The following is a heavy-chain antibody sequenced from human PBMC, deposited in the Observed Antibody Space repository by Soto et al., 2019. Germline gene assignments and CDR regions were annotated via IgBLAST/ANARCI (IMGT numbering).Heavy chain of an antibody. CDR3: ARDEYYDSSGYYQGRIGWFDP. CDR1: GFTFSSYS. CDR2: ISSSSSYI. J-gene: IGHJ5*02. V-gene: IGHV3-21*01. D-gene: IGHD3-22*01. Sequence: EVQLVESGGGLVKPGGSLRLSCAASGFTFSSYSMNRVRQAPGKGLEWVSSISSSSSYIYYADSVKGRFTISRDNAKNXLXLXXNSLRAEDTAVYYCARDEYYDSSGYYQGRIGWFDPWGQGTLVTVSS.